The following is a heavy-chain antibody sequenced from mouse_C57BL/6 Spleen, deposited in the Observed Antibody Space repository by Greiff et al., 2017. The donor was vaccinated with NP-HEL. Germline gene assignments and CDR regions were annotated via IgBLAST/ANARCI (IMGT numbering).Heavy chain of an antibody. CDR1: GYTFTTYP. D-gene: IGHD2-12*01. CDR2: FHPYNDDT. V-gene: IGHV1-47*01. Sequence: QVQLQQPGAELVKPGASVKMSCKASGYTFTTYPIEWMKQNHGKSLEWIGNFHPYNDDTKYNEKFKGKATLTVEKSSSTVYLGLSRLTSDDSDVYDRARRRFDSYLYFDYWGQGTTLTVSS. CDR3: ARRRFDSYLYFDY. J-gene: IGHJ2*01.